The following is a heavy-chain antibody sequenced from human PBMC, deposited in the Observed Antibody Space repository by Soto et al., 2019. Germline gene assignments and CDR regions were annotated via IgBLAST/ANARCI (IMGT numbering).Heavy chain of an antibody. J-gene: IGHJ4*02. CDR2: IYYSGST. V-gene: IGHV4-39*01. CDR3: ARHSTAADCTRASLVEWLED. Sequence: SETLSLTCTVSGGSISSSSYYWGWIRQPPGKGLEWIGSIYYSGSTYYNPSLKSRVTISVDTSKNQFSLKLSSVTAADTAVYYCARHSTAADCTRASLVEWLEDWGQGTLVTVSS. CDR1: GGSISSSSYY. D-gene: IGHD6-13*01.